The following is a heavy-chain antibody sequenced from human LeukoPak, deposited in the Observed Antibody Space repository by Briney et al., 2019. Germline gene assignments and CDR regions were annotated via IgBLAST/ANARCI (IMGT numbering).Heavy chain of an antibody. Sequence: PGGSVRLSCAASGFTFDDYAMHWVRQAPGKGLEGVSLISGDGGSTYYADSVKGRFTISRDNSKNSLYLQMNSLRTEDTALYYCAKDDGYSDDYYYYYYMDVWGKRTTDTVSS. V-gene: IGHV3-43*02. CDR1: GFTFDDYA. J-gene: IGHJ6*03. D-gene: IGHD5-18*01. CDR2: ISGDGGST. CDR3: AKDDGYSDDYYYYYYMDV.